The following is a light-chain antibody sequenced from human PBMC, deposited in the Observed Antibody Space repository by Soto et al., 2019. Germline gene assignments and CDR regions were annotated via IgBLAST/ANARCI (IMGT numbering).Light chain of an antibody. V-gene: IGLV1-47*01. Sequence: QSVLTQPPSASGTPGQTVTISCSGSNSNIATYAVHWYQQLPGTAPKLLIYENDQRPSGVPDRFSGSKSDTSASLAIAGLRSGDEAVYFCAAWDDSLTILFGGGTKVTVL. J-gene: IGLJ2*01. CDR1: NSNIATYA. CDR3: AAWDDSLTIL. CDR2: END.